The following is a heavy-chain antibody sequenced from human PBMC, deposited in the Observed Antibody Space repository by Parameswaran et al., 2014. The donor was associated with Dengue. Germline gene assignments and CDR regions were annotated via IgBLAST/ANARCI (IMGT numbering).Heavy chain of an antibody. D-gene: IGHD3-10*01. CDR2: IYYSGST. Sequence: VRQAPGKGLEWIGYIYYSGSTNYNPSLKSRVTISVDTSKNQFSLKLSSVTAADTAVYYCARDSIYYYGSGSYSYYYYYGMDVWGQGTTVT. V-gene: IGHV4-59*01. J-gene: IGHJ6*02. CDR3: ARDSIYYYGSGSYSYYYYYGMDV.